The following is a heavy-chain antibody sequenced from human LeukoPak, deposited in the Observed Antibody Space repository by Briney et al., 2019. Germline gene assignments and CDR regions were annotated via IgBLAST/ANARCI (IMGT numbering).Heavy chain of an antibody. J-gene: IGHJ4*02. V-gene: IGHV4-30-2*01. CDR1: GGSISSGGYY. Sequence: SQTLSLTCTVSGGSISSGGYYWSWIRQPPGKGLEWIGYIYHSGSTYYNPSLKSRVTISVDRSKNQFSLKLSSVTAADTAVYYCARDPPTMARHPSGYFDYWGQGTLVTVSS. D-gene: IGHD3-10*01. CDR3: ARDPPTMARHPSGYFDY. CDR2: IYHSGST.